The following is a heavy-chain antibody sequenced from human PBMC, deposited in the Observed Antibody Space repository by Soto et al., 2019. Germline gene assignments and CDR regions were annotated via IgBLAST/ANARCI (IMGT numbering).Heavy chain of an antibody. D-gene: IGHD3-10*01. J-gene: IGHJ6*02. CDR1: GFTFSSYA. Sequence: PGGSLRLSCAASGFTFSSYAMHWVRQAPGKGLEWVAVISYDGSNKYYADSVKGRFTTSRDNSKNTLYLQMNSLRAEDTAVYYCARDTISYGSGSYYKLYYYYGMDVWGQGTTVTVSS. CDR2: ISYDGSNK. V-gene: IGHV3-30-3*01. CDR3: ARDTISYGSGSYYKLYYYYGMDV.